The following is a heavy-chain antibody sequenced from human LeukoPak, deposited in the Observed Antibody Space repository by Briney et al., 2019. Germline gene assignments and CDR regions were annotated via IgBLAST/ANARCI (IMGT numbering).Heavy chain of an antibody. CDR2: LKSKTDGETS. D-gene: IGHD1-1*01. Sequence: GGSLRLSCEASGITFSDAWVSWVRQVPGKGLEWIALLKSKTDGETSDYAAPVKGRFTVSRNDAENTLFLQMDSLKIDDTAVYYCIANLDYWGQGTLVTVSS. CDR1: GITFSDAW. J-gene: IGHJ4*02. CDR3: IANLDY. V-gene: IGHV3-15*01.